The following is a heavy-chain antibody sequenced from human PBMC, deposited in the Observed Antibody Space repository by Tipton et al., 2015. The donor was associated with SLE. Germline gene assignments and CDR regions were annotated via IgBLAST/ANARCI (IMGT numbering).Heavy chain of an antibody. CDR1: GGSISSYY. Sequence: LRLSCTVSGGSISSYYWSWIRQPPGKGLEWIGYIYYSGSTNYNPSLKSRVTISVDTSKNQFSLKLSSVTAADTAVYYCARHYDSLTPFDYWGQGTLVTVSS. V-gene: IGHV4-59*08. D-gene: IGHD3-22*01. J-gene: IGHJ4*02. CDR3: ARHYDSLTPFDY. CDR2: IYYSGST.